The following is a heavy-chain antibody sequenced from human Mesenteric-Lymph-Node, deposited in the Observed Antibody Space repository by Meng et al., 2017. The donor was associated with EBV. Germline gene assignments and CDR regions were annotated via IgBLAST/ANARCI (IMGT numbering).Heavy chain of an antibody. J-gene: IGHJ4*02. CDR2: INTNTGKP. V-gene: IGHV7-4-1*02. CDR1: GYRFITYY. CDR3: ARVRVYTDYDSGGF. D-gene: IGHD4-17*01. Sequence: QVQLVQSGAEVKKPGASVKVSCKASGYRFITYYVHWVRQAPGQGLEWVGRINTNTGKPTYAQGFTGRFVFSLDTSVSTTYLQINSLKAEDTAVYYCARVRVYTDYDSGGFWGQGTLVTVYS.